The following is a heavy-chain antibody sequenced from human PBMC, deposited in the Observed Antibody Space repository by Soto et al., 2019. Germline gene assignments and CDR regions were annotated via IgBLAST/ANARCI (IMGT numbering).Heavy chain of an antibody. CDR1: GGSISSYY. J-gene: IGHJ6*03. Sequence: SETLSLTCTVSGGSISSYYWTWIRQPPGKGLEWIGYIYYSGSTNYNPSLKSRVTISVATSKTQFSLKLSSVTAADPAVYYCERLDGYYHYMDGWGKGATVTVAS. CDR3: ERLDGYYHYMDG. D-gene: IGHD6-13*01. CDR2: IYYSGST. V-gene: IGHV4-59*08.